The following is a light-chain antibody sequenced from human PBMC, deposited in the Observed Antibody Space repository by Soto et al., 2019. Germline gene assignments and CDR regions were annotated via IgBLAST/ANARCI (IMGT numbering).Light chain of an antibody. CDR2: GAS. CDR1: QTVSGSY. Sequence: IVLTQSPGTLSLSPGERATLSCRASQTVSGSYLAWYQQKSGQAPRLLIYGASSRATGIPDRFSGSWSGTDFTLTITRLEPEDFALYYCRQYGNSPRTFGPGTKVDIK. V-gene: IGKV3-20*01. J-gene: IGKJ3*01. CDR3: RQYGNSPRT.